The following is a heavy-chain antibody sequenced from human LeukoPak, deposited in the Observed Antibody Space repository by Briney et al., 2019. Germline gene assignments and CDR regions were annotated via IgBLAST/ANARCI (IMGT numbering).Heavy chain of an antibody. CDR1: GFTFSSYA. CDR3: ASGSRYFDY. V-gene: IGHV3-30-3*01. J-gene: IGHJ4*02. CDR2: ISYDGSNK. Sequence: GGSLRLSCAASGFTFSSYAMHWVRKAPGKGLEWVAVISYDGSNKYYADSVKGRFTISRDNSKNTLYLQMNSLRAEDTAVYYCASGSRYFDYWGQGTLVTVSS.